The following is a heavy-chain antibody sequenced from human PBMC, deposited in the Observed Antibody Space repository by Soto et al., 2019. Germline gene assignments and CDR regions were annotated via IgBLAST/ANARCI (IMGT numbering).Heavy chain of an antibody. J-gene: IGHJ4*02. CDR1: GGSISSYY. CDR3: ARQPPRLAGD. V-gene: IGHV4-59*08. CDR2: IYYSGST. D-gene: IGHD2-15*01. Sequence: PSETLSLTCTVSGGSISSYYWSWIRQPPGKGLEWIGYIYYSGSTNYNPSLKSRVTISVDTSKNQFSLKLSSVTAADTAVYYCARQPPRLAGDWGQGTLVTVSS.